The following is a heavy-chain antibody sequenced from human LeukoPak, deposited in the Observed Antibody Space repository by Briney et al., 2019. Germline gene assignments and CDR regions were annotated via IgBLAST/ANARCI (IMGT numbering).Heavy chain of an antibody. Sequence: GASVKVSCKASGGTFSSYAISWVRQAPGQGLEWMGGIIPIFGTANYAQKFQGSVTITADESTSTAYMELSSLRSEDTAVYYCAREGAMATILFDYWGQGTLVTVSS. J-gene: IGHJ4*02. D-gene: IGHD5-24*01. V-gene: IGHV1-69*13. CDR2: IIPIFGTA. CDR3: AREGAMATILFDY. CDR1: GGTFSSYA.